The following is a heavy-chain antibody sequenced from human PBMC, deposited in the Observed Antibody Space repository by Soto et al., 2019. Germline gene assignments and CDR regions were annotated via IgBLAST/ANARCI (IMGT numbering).Heavy chain of an antibody. D-gene: IGHD3-10*01. Sequence: SANVSCKACSYTFTSYGIILVRQAPGQGLEWMGWISAYNGNTNYAQKLQGRVTMTTDTSTSTAYMELRSLRSDDTAVYYCAREAVWFGELFDYWGQGTLVTVSS. CDR1: SYTFTSYG. V-gene: IGHV1-18*04. CDR2: ISAYNGNT. CDR3: AREAVWFGELFDY. J-gene: IGHJ4*02.